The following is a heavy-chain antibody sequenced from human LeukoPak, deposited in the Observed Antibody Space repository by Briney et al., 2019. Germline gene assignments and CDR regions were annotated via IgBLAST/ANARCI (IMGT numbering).Heavy chain of an antibody. CDR3: AKEWSAFDI. CDR1: GLTVTDYY. Sequence: GGSLRLSCAASGLTVTDYYMHWIRQAPGKGLEWVSFIGGSASNIYYADSVKGRFTISRDNAKNLLYLQMNSLRAEDTAVYYCAKEWSAFDIWGQGTMVTVSS. J-gene: IGHJ3*02. CDR2: IGGSASNI. D-gene: IGHD2-15*01. V-gene: IGHV3-11*04.